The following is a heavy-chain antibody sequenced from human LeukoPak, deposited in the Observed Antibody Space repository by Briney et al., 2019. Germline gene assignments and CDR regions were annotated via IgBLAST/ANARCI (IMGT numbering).Heavy chain of an antibody. D-gene: IGHD3-9*01. CDR1: GYTFTGYY. CDR2: INPNSGGT. CDR3: ARRGEADNDISTGYRDY. Sequence: ASVKVSCKASGYTFTGYYMHWVRQAPGQGLEWLGWINPNSGGTNYAQRFQGRVTMTRDTSISTAYMELSRLRSDDTAVYYCARRGEADNDISTGYRDYWGQGTLVTVSS. V-gene: IGHV1-2*02. J-gene: IGHJ4*02.